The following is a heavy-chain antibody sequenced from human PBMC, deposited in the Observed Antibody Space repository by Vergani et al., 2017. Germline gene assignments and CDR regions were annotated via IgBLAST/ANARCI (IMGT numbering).Heavy chain of an antibody. D-gene: IGHD3-10*01. V-gene: IGHV1-69*02. CDR2: IIPILGIA. J-gene: IGHJ4*02. CDR3: ARVTMVRGVITNDY. Sequence: QVQLVQSGAEVKKPGSSVKVSCKASGGTFSSYTISWVRQAPGQGLEWMGRIIPILGIANYAQKFPGRVTITADKSTSTAYMELSSLRSEDTAVYYCARVTMVRGVITNDYWGQGTLVTVSS. CDR1: GGTFSSYT.